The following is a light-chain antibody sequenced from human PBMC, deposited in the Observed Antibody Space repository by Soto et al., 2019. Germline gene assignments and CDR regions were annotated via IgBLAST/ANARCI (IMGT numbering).Light chain of an antibody. CDR1: SSNIGAGYG. CDR3: HSYDSSLSGVV. Sequence: QSVLTQPPSVSGAPGQRVTISCTGSSSNIGAGYGVHWYQQLPGTAPKLLIYGNTNRPSGVPDRFSGSKSGTSASLAITGLQAADEADYYCHSYDSSLSGVVFGGGTKLTVL. J-gene: IGLJ2*01. CDR2: GNT. V-gene: IGLV1-40*01.